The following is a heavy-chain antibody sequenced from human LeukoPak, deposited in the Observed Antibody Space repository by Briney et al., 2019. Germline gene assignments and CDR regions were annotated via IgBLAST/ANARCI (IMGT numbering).Heavy chain of an antibody. CDR3: ARLAVTGKNY. D-gene: IGHD6-19*01. J-gene: IGHJ4*02. V-gene: IGHV4-59*01. Sequence: SETLSLTCTLSIGSICGFYWTWMREPPGRGLEWLGYMYYTRTTNYNPSLRSRATIPINTSKNQFSLTVSSVTSADTAVYYCARLAVTGKNYWGQGTLVTVSS. CDR2: MYYTRTT. CDR1: IGSICGFY.